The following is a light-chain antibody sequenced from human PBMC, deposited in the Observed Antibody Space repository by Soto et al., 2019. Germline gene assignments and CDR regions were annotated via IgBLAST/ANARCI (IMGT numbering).Light chain of an antibody. CDR2: GTS. Sequence: EIVLTQSPGTLSLSPGERATLSCRASQSVSSKYLAWYQQKPGQAPRVLIYGTSIRASGVPERFSGGGSGTDFTLTITRLEPEDFAVYHCQQYGSSLFTFGRGTKVDFK. CDR1: QSVSSKY. CDR3: QQYGSSLFT. V-gene: IGKV3-20*01. J-gene: IGKJ3*01.